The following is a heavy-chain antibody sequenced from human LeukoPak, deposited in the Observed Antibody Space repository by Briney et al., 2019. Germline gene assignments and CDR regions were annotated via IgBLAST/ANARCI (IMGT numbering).Heavy chain of an antibody. CDR1: GVTFSGNW. CDR3: ARVPGYSGYFYGMDV. V-gene: IGHV3-74*01. D-gene: IGHD5-12*01. CDR2: LDSAASIT. Sequence: PGGSRRLSCAASGVTFSGNWMHGVRQARGKGLVWVSRLDSAASITNYADSVKGRFTISSDNAKNTLYLQMNSLTAEDTAVYYCARVPGYSGYFYGMDVWGQGTTVTVSS. J-gene: IGHJ6*02.